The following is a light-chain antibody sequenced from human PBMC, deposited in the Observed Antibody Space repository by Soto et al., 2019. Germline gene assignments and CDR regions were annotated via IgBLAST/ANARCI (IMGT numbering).Light chain of an antibody. J-gene: IGKJ1*01. Sequence: DIVMTQSPDSLAVSLGERATINCKSSQSALYNSNNKNYLAWYQQKPGQPPKLLIYWASTRESGVPDRFSGSGSGTDFTLTISSLQAEDVAVYYCQQYYSTPWTFGQGTKVDIK. CDR1: QSALYNSNNKNY. CDR2: WAS. V-gene: IGKV4-1*01. CDR3: QQYYSTPWT.